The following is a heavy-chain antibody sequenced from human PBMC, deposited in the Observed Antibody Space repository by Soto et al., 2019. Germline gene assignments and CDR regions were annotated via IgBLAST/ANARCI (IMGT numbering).Heavy chain of an antibody. CDR2: IGRRGSPI. CDR1: EFTLSNYE. V-gene: IGHV3-48*03. CDR3: ARVYDDYLIDAFDI. Sequence: EAQLVESGGGLVQPGGSLRLSCAAFEFTLSNYEMDWVRQAPGKGLEWVSHIGRRGSPIYYADSVKGRFTISRDNAKNSVFLQMNSLRPEDTAGYYCARVYDDYLIDAFDIWGQGTMVSVSS. D-gene: IGHD4-17*01. J-gene: IGHJ3*02.